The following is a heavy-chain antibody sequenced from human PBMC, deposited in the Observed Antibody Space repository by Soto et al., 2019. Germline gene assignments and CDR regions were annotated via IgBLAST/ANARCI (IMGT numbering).Heavy chain of an antibody. CDR3: AKAVSGSIRYFDY. D-gene: IGHD1-26*01. V-gene: IGHV3-23*01. Sequence: GGSLRLSCAASGFTFSTYAMSWVRQAPGKGLEWVSVISGSGVTTYYADSVKGRFTISRDNSKNTLYLQMNSLRAEDTAVFYCAKAVSGSIRYFDYWGQGTLVTV. J-gene: IGHJ4*02. CDR2: ISGSGVTT. CDR1: GFTFSTYA.